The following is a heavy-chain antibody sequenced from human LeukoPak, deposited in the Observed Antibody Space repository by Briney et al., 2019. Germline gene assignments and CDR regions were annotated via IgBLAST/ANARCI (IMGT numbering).Heavy chain of an antibody. D-gene: IGHD2-15*01. V-gene: IGHV3-33*01. J-gene: IGHJ4*02. CDR2: IWYDGSNK. CDR1: GFTFSSYG. Sequence: GGSLRLSCAASGFTFSSYGMHWVRQAPGKGLEWVAVIWYDGSNKYYADSVKGRFTISRDNSKNTLYLQMNSLRAEDTAVYYCARDLRAYCSGGSCYSPDYWGQGTLVTVSS. CDR3: ARDLRAYCSGGSCYSPDY.